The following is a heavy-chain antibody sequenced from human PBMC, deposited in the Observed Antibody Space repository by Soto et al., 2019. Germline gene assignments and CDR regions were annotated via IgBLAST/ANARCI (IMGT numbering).Heavy chain of an antibody. CDR2: ISYDGSNK. CDR1: GFTFSSYG. Sequence: PGGSLRLSCAASGFTFSSYGMHWVRQAPGKGLEWVAVISYDGSNKYYADSVKGRFTISRDNSKNTLYLQMNSLRAEDTAVYYCAKDSVLRYFDWLPFDYWGQGTLVTVSS. CDR3: AKDSVLRYFDWLPFDY. D-gene: IGHD3-9*01. V-gene: IGHV3-30*18. J-gene: IGHJ4*02.